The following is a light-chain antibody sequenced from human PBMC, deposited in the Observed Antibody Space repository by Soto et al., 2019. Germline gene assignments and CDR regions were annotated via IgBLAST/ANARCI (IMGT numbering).Light chain of an antibody. CDR3: QQYNSYSPT. J-gene: IGKJ1*01. CDR2: GAS. V-gene: IGKV3-20*01. Sequence: IVLPQSPGTLSLSPGERATLSCSSSQSVSSSYLAWYQQKPGQAPRLLIYGASSRATGIPDRFSGSGSGTDFTLTISRLEPEDFATYYCQQYNSYSPTFGQGTKVDIK. CDR1: QSVSSSY.